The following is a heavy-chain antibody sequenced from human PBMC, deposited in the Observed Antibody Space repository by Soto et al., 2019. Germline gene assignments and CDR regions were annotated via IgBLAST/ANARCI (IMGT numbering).Heavy chain of an antibody. CDR3: AHLRLMGLAVAAHDAFDI. CDR1: GFSLSTSAVG. D-gene: IGHD6-19*01. CDR2: IYWDDDK. J-gene: IGHJ3*02. Sequence: QITLKESGPTLVKPTQTLTLTCTFSGFSLSTSAVGVGWIRRPPGKALEWLALIYWDDDKRYSPSLKSRLTITQDTSKNQVVLTMTNMDPVDTATYYCAHLRLMGLAVAAHDAFDIWGQGTMVTVSS. V-gene: IGHV2-5*02.